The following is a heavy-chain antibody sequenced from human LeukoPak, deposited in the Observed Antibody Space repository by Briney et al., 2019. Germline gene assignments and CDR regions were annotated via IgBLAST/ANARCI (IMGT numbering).Heavy chain of an antibody. D-gene: IGHD4-17*01. CDR1: GFTFSSYS. J-gene: IGHJ4*02. V-gene: IGHV3-21*01. CDR2: ISSSGSYI. CDR3: ARGYYGDPSQVYYFDY. Sequence: PGGSLRLSCAASGFTFSSYSMNWVRQAPGKGLEWVSSISSSGSYIYYADSVKGRFTISRDNAKNPLYLQMNSLRAEDTAVYYCARGYYGDPSQVYYFDYWGQGTLVTVSS.